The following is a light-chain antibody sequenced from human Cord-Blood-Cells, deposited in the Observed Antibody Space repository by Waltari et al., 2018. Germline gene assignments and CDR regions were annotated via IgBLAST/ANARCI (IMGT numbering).Light chain of an antibody. CDR2: DAS. V-gene: IGKV1-33*01. CDR1: EDISNY. J-gene: IGKJ3*01. CDR3: QQYDNLLFT. Sequence: DIQMTQSPSSLSASVGDRVTITCQAREDISNYLNWYQQKPGKAPKLLISDASNLETGSPSRFSGSGSGTDFTFTIISLQPEDIATYYCQQYDNLLFTFGPGTKLDIK.